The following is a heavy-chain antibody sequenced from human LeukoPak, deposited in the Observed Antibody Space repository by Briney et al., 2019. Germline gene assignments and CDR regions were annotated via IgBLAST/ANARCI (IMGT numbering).Heavy chain of an antibody. CDR1: GGTFISYA. Sequence: GASVKVSCKASGGTFISYAISWVRQAPGQGLEWMGGIIPIFGTANYAQKFQGRVTITADKSTSTAYMELSSLRSEDTAVYYCARGNPSELPSAFDIWGQGTMVTVSS. D-gene: IGHD1-26*01. J-gene: IGHJ3*02. CDR2: IIPIFGTA. CDR3: ARGNPSELPSAFDI. V-gene: IGHV1-69*06.